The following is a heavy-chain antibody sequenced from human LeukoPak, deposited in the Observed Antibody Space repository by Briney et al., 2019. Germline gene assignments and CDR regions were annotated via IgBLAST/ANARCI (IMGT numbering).Heavy chain of an antibody. CDR2: ISGGGIT. J-gene: IGHJ4*02. D-gene: IGHD3-10*01. CDR3: AKVYYYGSGTSGVLDY. Sequence: GGSLRLSCAASGFIVSSNYMSWVRQAPGKGLEWVSVISGGGITYYTDSVKGRFTISRDNSKNTLYLQMNSLRAEDTAVYYCAKVYYYGSGTSGVLDYWGQGTLVTVSS. V-gene: IGHV3-53*05. CDR1: GFIVSSNY.